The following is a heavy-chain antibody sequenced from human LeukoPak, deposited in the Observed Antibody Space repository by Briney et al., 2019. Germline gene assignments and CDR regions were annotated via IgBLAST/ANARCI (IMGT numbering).Heavy chain of an antibody. CDR2: IRYDGSNK. Sequence: GGSLRLSCAASGFTFSSYGMHWVRQAPGKGLEWVAFIRYDGSNKYYADSVKGQFTISRDNSKNTLYLQMNSLRAEDTAVYYCAKDGIIVVVTAVDAFDIWGQGTMVTVSS. V-gene: IGHV3-30*02. D-gene: IGHD2-21*02. CDR1: GFTFSSYG. CDR3: AKDGIIVVVTAVDAFDI. J-gene: IGHJ3*02.